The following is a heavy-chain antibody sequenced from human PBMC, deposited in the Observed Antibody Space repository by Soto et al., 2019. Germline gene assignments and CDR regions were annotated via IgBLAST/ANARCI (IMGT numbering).Heavy chain of an antibody. CDR2: IYYIGST. CDR3: VRFYMVRGVMGDVDI. J-gene: IGHJ3*02. V-gene: IGHV4-31*03. D-gene: IGHD3-10*01. Sequence: LSLTCTVSGGSISSGGYYWSWIRQHPGKGLEWIGYIYYIGSTYYNPSLKSRVSISVDTSKNQFSPKLSSVTAADTAVYYCVRFYMVRGVMGDVDIWGQGTMVT. CDR1: GGSISSGGYY.